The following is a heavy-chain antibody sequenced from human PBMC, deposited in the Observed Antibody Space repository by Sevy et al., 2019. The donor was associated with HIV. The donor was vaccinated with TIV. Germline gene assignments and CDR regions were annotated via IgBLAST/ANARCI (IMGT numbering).Heavy chain of an antibody. Sequence: GGSLRLSCAASGFTFSNAWMSWVRQAPGKGLEWVGRTKSKTDAATRDFAAPVRGRFSISRDDSANTVYLVMNNLKPEDTGVYYCAAGTGTSDFDYWGQGTLVTVSS. J-gene: IGHJ4*02. V-gene: IGHV3-15*01. D-gene: IGHD1-7*01. CDR2: TKSKTDAATR. CDR1: GFTFSNAW. CDR3: AAGTGTSDFDY.